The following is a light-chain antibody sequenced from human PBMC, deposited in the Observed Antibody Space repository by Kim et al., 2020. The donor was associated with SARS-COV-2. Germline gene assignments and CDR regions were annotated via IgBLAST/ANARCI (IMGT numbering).Light chain of an antibody. J-gene: IGLJ3*02. CDR2: LSSDGSH. CDR3: QTWGTGIWV. V-gene: IGLV4-69*01. CDR1: SGHSSYA. Sequence: SVKLTCPLSSGHSSYAIAWHQQQPERGPRYLMKLSSDGSHSKGDGIPERFSGSSSGAGRYLTISSLQSEDEADYYCQTWGTGIWVFGGGTKLTVL.